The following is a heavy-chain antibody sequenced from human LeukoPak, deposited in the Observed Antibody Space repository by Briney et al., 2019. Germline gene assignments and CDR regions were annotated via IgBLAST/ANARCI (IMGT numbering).Heavy chain of an antibody. CDR3: AREYCSSTSCYGWFDP. J-gene: IGHJ5*02. CDR1: GYTFTSYY. CDR2: INPSGGST. D-gene: IGHD2-2*01. V-gene: IGHV1-46*01. Sequence: ASVKVSCKASGYTFTSYYMHWVRQAPGQGLEWMGIINPSGGSTSYAQKFQGRVTITTDESTSTAYMELSGLRSEDTAVYYCAREYCSSTSCYGWFDPWGQGTLVTVSS.